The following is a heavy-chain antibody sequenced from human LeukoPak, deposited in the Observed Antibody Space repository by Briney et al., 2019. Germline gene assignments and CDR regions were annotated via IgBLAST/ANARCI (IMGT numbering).Heavy chain of an antibody. CDR2: ISDSGGAI. Sequence: GGSLRLSCAASGFTFSTYALNWVRQAPGKGLEWVSAISDSGGAIFYADSVKGRFTMSRDNSKNSLFLQMNSLRAEDTAVYYCVTGVYYFDYWGQGTLVTVSS. D-gene: IGHD3-10*01. J-gene: IGHJ4*02. CDR1: GFTFSTYA. CDR3: VTGVYYFDY. V-gene: IGHV3-23*01.